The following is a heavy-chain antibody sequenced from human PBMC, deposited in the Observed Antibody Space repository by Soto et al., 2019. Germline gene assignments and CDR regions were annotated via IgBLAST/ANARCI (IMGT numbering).Heavy chain of an antibody. D-gene: IGHD6-13*01. CDR2: INPSGGST. Sequence: GASVKVSWKASGYTFTSYYMHWVRQAPGQGLEWMGIINPSGGSTSYAQKFQGRVTMTRDTSTSTVYMELSSLRSEDTAVYYCARDRIAAAGTSPYGMDVWGQGTTVTVSS. CDR3: ARDRIAAAGTSPYGMDV. J-gene: IGHJ6*02. V-gene: IGHV1-46*01. CDR1: GYTFTSYY.